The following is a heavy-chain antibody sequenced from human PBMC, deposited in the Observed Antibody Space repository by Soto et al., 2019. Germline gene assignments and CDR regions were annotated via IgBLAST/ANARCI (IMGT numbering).Heavy chain of an antibody. V-gene: IGHV3-21*05. J-gene: IGHJ4*02. CDR1: GFTFSSYG. CDR3: AMSPYRPGFGYFAY. D-gene: IGHD3-16*01. Sequence: PGGSLRLSCAASGFTFSSYGMHWVRQAPGKGLEWVSYISSSSSYTNYADSVKGRFTISRDNAKNSLYLQMNSLRAEDTAVYYCAMSPYRPGFGYFAYCGQGTMVTVSS. CDR2: ISSSSSYT.